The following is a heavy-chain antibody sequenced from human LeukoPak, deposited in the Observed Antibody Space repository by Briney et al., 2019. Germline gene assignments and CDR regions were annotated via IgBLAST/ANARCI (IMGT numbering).Heavy chain of an antibody. Sequence: ASVKVSCKASGYTFTGYYMHWVRQAPGQGLEWMGWINPNSGGTNYAQKFQGRVTMTRDTSISTAYMELSRLRSDDTAVYYCASSREGYYLAYDYWGQGTLVTVSS. D-gene: IGHD3-22*01. CDR1: GYTFTGYY. CDR2: INPNSGGT. CDR3: ASSREGYYLAYDY. V-gene: IGHV1-2*02. J-gene: IGHJ4*02.